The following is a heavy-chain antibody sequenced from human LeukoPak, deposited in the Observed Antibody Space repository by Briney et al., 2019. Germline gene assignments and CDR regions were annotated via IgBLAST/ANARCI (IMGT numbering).Heavy chain of an antibody. D-gene: IGHD6-13*01. V-gene: IGHV4-39*07. Sequence: PSETLSLTCTVSGGSIRSSSYYWGWIRQPPGKGLEWIGSIYYSGSTYYNPSLKSRVTISVDTSKNQFSLKLSSVTAADTAVYYCARDLFPIAAAGRGFDPWGQGTLVTVSS. J-gene: IGHJ5*02. CDR2: IYYSGST. CDR3: ARDLFPIAAAGRGFDP. CDR1: GGSIRSSSYY.